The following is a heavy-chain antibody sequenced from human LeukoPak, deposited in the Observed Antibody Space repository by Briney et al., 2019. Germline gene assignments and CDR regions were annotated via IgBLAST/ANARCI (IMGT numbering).Heavy chain of an antibody. J-gene: IGHJ4*02. CDR1: GGSISSGDYY. V-gene: IGHV4-30-4*08. D-gene: IGHD2-2*01. CDR3: AREDIVVVPAAPPIKFFDY. Sequence: PSQTLSLTRTVSGGSISSGDYYWSWIRQPPGKGLEWIGYIYYGGSTYYNPSLKSRVTISVDTSKNQFSLKLSSVTAADTAVYYCAREDIVVVPAAPPIKFFDYWGQGTLVTVSS. CDR2: IYYGGST.